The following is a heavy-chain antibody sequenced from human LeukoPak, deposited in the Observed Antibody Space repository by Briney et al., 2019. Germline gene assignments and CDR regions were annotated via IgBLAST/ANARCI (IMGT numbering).Heavy chain of an antibody. D-gene: IGHD2-2*01. V-gene: IGHV4-39*01. CDR1: GDSISSSSYY. J-gene: IGHJ4*02. Sequence: PSETLSLTCTVSGDSISSSSYYWGWVRQPPGKWLEWIGSVYYFGDTYYSPSLESRVTISIDTSKNQFSLKLSSVTATDTAVYYCARHHNIVIVPTARGFDYWGQGTLVTVSS. CDR2: VYYFGDT. CDR3: ARHHNIVIVPTARGFDY.